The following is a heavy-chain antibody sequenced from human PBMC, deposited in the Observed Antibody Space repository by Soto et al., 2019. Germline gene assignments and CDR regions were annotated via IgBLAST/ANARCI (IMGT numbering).Heavy chain of an antibody. Sequence: SVKVSCKASGGTFSSYAISWVRQAPGQGLEWMGGIIPIFGTANYAQKFQGRVTITADESTSTAYMELSSLGSEDTAVYYCARDSRTYYYDSSGYPLGSFDYWGQGTLVTVSS. J-gene: IGHJ4*02. CDR1: GGTFSSYA. V-gene: IGHV1-69*13. D-gene: IGHD3-22*01. CDR2: IIPIFGTA. CDR3: ARDSRTYYYDSSGYPLGSFDY.